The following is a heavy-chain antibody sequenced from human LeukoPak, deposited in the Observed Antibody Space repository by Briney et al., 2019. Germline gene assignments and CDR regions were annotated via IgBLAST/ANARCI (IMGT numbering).Heavy chain of an antibody. V-gene: IGHV3-23*01. D-gene: IGHD5-24*01. CDR1: GFTFSSYA. CDR3: ANDPEDGYLLFDH. Sequence: GGSLRLSCAASGFTFSSYAMSWVRQAPGKGLEWVSAISGSGGSTYYADSVKGRFTISRDNSKNTLYLQMNSLRAEDAAVYYCANDPEDGYLLFDHWGQGTLVTVSS. CDR2: ISGSGGST. J-gene: IGHJ4*02.